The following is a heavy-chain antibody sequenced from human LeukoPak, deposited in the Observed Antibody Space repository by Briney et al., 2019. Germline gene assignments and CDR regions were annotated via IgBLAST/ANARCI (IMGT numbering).Heavy chain of an antibody. CDR2: IYYSGST. J-gene: IGHJ4*02. CDR1: GGSISSYY. CDR3: AMYDYDDYVGWY. Sequence: SETLSLTCTVSGGSISSYYWSWIRQPPGKGLEWIGYIYYSGSTNYNPSLKSRVTISVDTSKNQFSLKLSSVTAADTAVYYCAMYDYDDYVGWYWGQGTLVTVSS. V-gene: IGHV4-59*01. D-gene: IGHD4-17*01.